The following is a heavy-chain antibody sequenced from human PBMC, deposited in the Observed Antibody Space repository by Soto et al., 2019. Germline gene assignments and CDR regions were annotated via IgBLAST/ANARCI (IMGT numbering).Heavy chain of an antibody. CDR3: ARGGTMIVVVAQVDY. CDR1: GASMSNYY. Sequence: PSETLSLTCTVSGASMSNYYGSWIRQPPGKGLEYIGYINHSGSTNYNPSLKSRVTISVDTSKNQFSLQLNSVTPEDTAVYYCARGGTMIVVVAQVDYWGQGTLVTVSS. V-gene: IGHV4-59*12. D-gene: IGHD3-22*01. J-gene: IGHJ4*02. CDR2: INHSGST.